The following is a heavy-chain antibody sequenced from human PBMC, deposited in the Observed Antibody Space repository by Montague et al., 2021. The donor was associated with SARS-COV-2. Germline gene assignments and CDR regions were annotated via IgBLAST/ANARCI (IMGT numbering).Heavy chain of an antibody. CDR1: GFSLSTSGMC. CDR2: IDWDGDK. Sequence: PALVKPTQTLTLTCNFSGFSLSTSGMCMTWIRQPPGKALEWLARIDWDGDKYYNTSLKSRLTISNDTSKNLVVLTMTNLDPVNTATYYCARGPSDTYYYNGMDVWGRGTTVTVSS. V-gene: IGHV2-70*11. CDR3: ARGPSDTYYYNGMDV. J-gene: IGHJ6*02.